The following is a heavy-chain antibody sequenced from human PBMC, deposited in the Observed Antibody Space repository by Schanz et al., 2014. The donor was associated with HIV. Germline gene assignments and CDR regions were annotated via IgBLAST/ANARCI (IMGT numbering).Heavy chain of an antibody. Sequence: QVQLVESGGGVVQPGRSLRLSCAASGFTFSSYGMHWVRQAPGKGLEWVAVIWYDGSNKYYADSVKGRFTICRDNSKNTLYLQMNSLRAEDTAVYYCAKAWTTGGGDFYDFWGQGTLVTVSS. D-gene: IGHD2-8*02. CDR1: GFTFSSYG. V-gene: IGHV3-33*06. J-gene: IGHJ4*02. CDR2: IWYDGSNK. CDR3: AKAWTTGGGDFYDF.